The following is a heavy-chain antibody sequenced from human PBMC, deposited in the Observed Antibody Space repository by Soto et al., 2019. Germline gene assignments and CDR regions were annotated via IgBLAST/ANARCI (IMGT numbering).Heavy chain of an antibody. D-gene: IGHD6-13*01. CDR2: ISHDGSDK. CDR3: AKENQHLTHDY. V-gene: IGHV3-30*18. CDR1: GFTFRNYG. Sequence: QVQLVESGGGVVRHGRSLRLTCAASGFTFRNYGMHWVRQAPGKGLEWVAVISHDGSDKYYADSMKGRFIISRDNSENTLFLNMNSLTPEDTAVYYCAKENQHLTHDYWSQGALVTVS. J-gene: IGHJ4*02.